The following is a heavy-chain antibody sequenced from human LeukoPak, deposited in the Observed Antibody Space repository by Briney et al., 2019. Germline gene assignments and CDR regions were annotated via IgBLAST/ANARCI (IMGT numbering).Heavy chain of an antibody. CDR2: ISVSAANT. D-gene: IGHD4-23*01. J-gene: IGHJ3*02. CDR1: GFTFSSYG. V-gene: IGHV3-23*01. CDR3: AKVRGGNRGDAFDI. Sequence: PGGSLRLSCAASGFTFSSYGMSWVRQAPGKGLEWVSSISVSAANTYYADSVKGRFTISRDNSKDTQHLQMSGLRGEDTAVYYCAKVRGGNRGDAFDIWGQGTLVTVSS.